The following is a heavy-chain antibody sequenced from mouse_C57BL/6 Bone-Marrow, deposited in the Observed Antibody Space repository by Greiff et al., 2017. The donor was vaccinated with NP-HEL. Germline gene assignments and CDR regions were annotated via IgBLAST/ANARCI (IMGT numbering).Heavy chain of an antibody. D-gene: IGHD2-12*01. CDR2: IYPSDSET. V-gene: IGHV1-61*01. Sequence: QVQLQQPGAELVRPGSSVKLSCKASGYTFTSYWMDWVKQRPGQGLEWIGNIYPSDSETHYNQKFKDKATLTVDKSSSTAYMQLSSLTSEDSAGYYCAREGYSGRDDWGQGTTLTVSS. J-gene: IGHJ2*01. CDR1: GYTFTSYW. CDR3: AREGYSGRDD.